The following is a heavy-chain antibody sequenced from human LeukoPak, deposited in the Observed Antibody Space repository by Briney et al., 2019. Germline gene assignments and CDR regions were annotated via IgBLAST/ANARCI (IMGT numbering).Heavy chain of an antibody. CDR1: GGSISSGGYY. CDR2: IYYSGST. V-gene: IGHV4-31*03. CDR3: ARVLVTVVGPGWFDP. Sequence: SETLSLTCTVSGGSISSGGYYWSWIRQHPGKGLEWIGYIYYSGSTYYNPSLKSRVTISVDTSKNQFSLRLSSETAAYTAVYYCARVLVTVVGPGWFDPWGQGTLVTVSS. D-gene: IGHD4-23*01. J-gene: IGHJ5*02.